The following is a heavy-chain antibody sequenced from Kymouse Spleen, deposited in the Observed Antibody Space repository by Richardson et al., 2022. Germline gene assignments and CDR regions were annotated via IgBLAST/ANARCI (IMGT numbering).Heavy chain of an antibody. D-gene: IGHD3-9*01. CDR2: ISWNSGSI. CDR3: AKDGGDYDILTGYYTPFDY. V-gene: IGHV3-9*01. CDR1: GFTFDDYA. Sequence: EVQLVESGGGLVQPGRSLRLSCAASGFTFDDYAMHWVRQAPGKGLEWVSGISWNSGSIGYADSVKGRFTISRDNAKNSLYLQMNSLRAEDTALYYCAKDGGDYDILTGYYTPFDYWGQGTLVTVSS. J-gene: IGHJ4*02.